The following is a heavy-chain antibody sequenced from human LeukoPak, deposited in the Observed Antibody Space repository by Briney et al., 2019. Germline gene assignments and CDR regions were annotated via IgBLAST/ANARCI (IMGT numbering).Heavy chain of an antibody. D-gene: IGHD6-19*01. CDR1: GFTFDDYA. V-gene: IGHV3-9*01. J-gene: IGHJ4*02. CDR3: AKGYSSGWYYFDY. CDR2: ISWNSGSI. Sequence: GGSLRLSCAASGFTFDDYATNWVRQAPGKGLEWVSGISWNSGSIGYADSVKGRFTISRDNAKNSLYLQMNSLRAEDTALYYCAKGYSSGWYYFDYWGQGTLVTVSS.